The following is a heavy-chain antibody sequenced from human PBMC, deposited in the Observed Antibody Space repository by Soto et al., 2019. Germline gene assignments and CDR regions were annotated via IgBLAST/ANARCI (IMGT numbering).Heavy chain of an antibody. CDR2: ISSSSSTI. CDR1: GFTFSSYS. CDR3: ARALGPNYEARPEHYYMDV. D-gene: IGHD3-22*01. V-gene: IGHV3-48*01. Sequence: PGXSLRLSCAASGFTFSSYSMNWVRQAPGKGLEWVSYISSSSSTIYYADSVKGRFTISRDNAKNSLYLQMNSLRAEDTAVYYCARALGPNYEARPEHYYMDVWGKGTTVTVS. J-gene: IGHJ6*03.